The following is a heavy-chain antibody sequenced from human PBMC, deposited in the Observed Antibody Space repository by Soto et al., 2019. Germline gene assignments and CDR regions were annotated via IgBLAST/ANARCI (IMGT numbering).Heavy chain of an antibody. CDR2: ITWNSGKA. CDR3: AKIRRSDYQGFDY. J-gene: IGHJ4*02. Sequence: EVHLVESGGGLVQPCRSLRLSCAASGFRFDEYAMHWVRQAPGKGLEWVSGITWNSGKAAYADSVKGRFTISRDNAKNSLYLQMNSLRPEDMALYFCAKIRRSDYQGFDYWGRGTLVTVSS. D-gene: IGHD4-17*01. CDR1: GFRFDEYA. V-gene: IGHV3-9*03.